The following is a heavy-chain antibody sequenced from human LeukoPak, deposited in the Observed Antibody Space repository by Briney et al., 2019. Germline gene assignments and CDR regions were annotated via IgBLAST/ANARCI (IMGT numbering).Heavy chain of an antibody. CDR1: GFTFSSYA. J-gene: IGHJ4*02. Sequence: GGSLRLSCAASGFTFSSYAMSWVREAPGKGLEWVSAISGSGGRTYYADSVEGRFTISRDNSKNKLYLQMNSLRAEDTAVYYCAFNGGVVVVPAAPIDYWGQGTLVTVSS. CDR3: AFNGGVVVVPAAPIDY. CDR2: ISGSGGRT. D-gene: IGHD2-2*01. V-gene: IGHV3-23*01.